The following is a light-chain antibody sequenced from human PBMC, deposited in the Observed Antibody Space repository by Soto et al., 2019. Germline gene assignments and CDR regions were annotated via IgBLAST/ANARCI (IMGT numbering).Light chain of an antibody. Sequence: EIVLTQSPGTLSLSPGERATLSCRASQSVSSNYLAWYQQKPGQAPRRLIYGASSRATGIPDRISGSGSGTQFTLTISRLEPEDFAVYYCHQYCISPVGRGTKVDTK. J-gene: IGKJ4*01. V-gene: IGKV3-20*01. CDR2: GAS. CDR3: HQYCISP. CDR1: QSVSSNY.